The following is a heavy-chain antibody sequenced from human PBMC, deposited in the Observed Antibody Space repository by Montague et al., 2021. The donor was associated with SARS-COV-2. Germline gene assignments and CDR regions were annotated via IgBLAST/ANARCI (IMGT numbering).Heavy chain of an antibody. V-gene: IGHV4-4*07. CDR2: IYASFTT. J-gene: IGHJ4*02. Sequence: SETLSLTCGSSSVSITFYFSRSSSQPAGKTLEWICQIYASFTTNYSPSLKSRVRLSIDNPKNQFSLKLESLTAADTAVYYCVRDGGNWYYFDYWGQGALVTVSS. CDR3: VRDGGNWYYFDY. D-gene: IGHD3-16*01. CDR1: SVSITFYF.